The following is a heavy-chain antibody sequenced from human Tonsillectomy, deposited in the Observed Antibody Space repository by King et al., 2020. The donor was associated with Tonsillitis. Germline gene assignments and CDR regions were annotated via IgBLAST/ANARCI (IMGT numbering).Heavy chain of an antibody. CDR1: GFTFDHYA. V-gene: IGHV3-9*01. D-gene: IGHD3-10*01. CDR3: AKDISSAVLLWFGGDY. Sequence: VQLVESGGGLVQPGRSLRLSCAASGFTFDHYAMHWVRQAPGKGLEWVSGINWNSGSMGYADSVKGRFTISRDNAKNSLYLQMNSLRAEDTALYYCAKDISSAVLLWFGGDYWGQGSLVTVSS. J-gene: IGHJ4*02. CDR2: INWNSGSM.